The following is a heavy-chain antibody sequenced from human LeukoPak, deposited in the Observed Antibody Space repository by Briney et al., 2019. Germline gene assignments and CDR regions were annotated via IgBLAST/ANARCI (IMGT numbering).Heavy chain of an antibody. D-gene: IGHD2-15*01. Sequence: GRSLRLSCAASGFTFSSYAMHWVRQAPGKGLEWVAVISYDGSNKYYADSVKGRFTISRDNSKNTLYLQMNSLRAEDTAVYYCARDVAVYYYYYGMDVWGQGTTATVSS. V-gene: IGHV3-30-3*01. CDR2: ISYDGSNK. CDR3: ARDVAVYYYYYGMDV. J-gene: IGHJ6*02. CDR1: GFTFSSYA.